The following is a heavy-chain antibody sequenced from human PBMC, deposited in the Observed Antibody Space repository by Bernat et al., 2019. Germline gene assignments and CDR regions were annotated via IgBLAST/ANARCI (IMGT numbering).Heavy chain of an antibody. V-gene: IGHV3-13*01. CDR3: VRDEFDAFDI. CDR2: IGSAGGT. Sequence: EVQLVESGGGLVKPGGSLRLSCAASGFTFSTYNMNWVRQASGKALEWVSAIGSAGGTYYSASVKGRFTISRENAKNSLYLQMSSLRAGDTAVYYCVRDEFDAFDIWGQGTMVTVSS. CDR1: GFTFSTYN. J-gene: IGHJ3*02.